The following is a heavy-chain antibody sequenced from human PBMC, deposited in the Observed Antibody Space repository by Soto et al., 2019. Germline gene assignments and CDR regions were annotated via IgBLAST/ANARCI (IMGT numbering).Heavy chain of an antibody. CDR1: GGSISTVGHY. J-gene: IGHJ4*02. D-gene: IGHD1-1*01. CDR2: IYHTGRT. V-gene: IGHV4-31*03. CDR3: ARATGTLRSRNCDY. Sequence: QVQLQESGPKLVKPSQTLSLTCSVSGGSISTVGHYWTWIRQPPGKGMAWMGSIYHTGRTYYSKSLRSRLTMSVATSQSQFSLRLSSVTAADTAVYYCARATGTLRSRNCDYWGQGSLVTVSS.